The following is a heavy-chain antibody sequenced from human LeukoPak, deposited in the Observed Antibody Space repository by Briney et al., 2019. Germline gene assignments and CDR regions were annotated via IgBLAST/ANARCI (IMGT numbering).Heavy chain of an antibody. V-gene: IGHV4-31*03. CDR3: ARVCSYPPLRCLDY. J-gene: IGHJ4*02. CDR2: IYYSGST. CDR1: GGSISSGGYY. Sequence: SETLSLTCTVSGGSISSGGYYWSWIRQHPGKGLEWIGYIYYSGSTYYNPSLKSRVTISVDTSKNQFSLKLSSVTAADTAVYYCARVCSYPPLRCLDYWGQGTLVTVSS. D-gene: IGHD4-17*01.